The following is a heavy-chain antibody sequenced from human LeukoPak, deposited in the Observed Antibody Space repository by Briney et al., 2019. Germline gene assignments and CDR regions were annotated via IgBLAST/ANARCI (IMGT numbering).Heavy chain of an antibody. CDR3: ARNLEWELGGFNDY. D-gene: IGHD1-26*01. V-gene: IGHV4-39*01. CDR1: GGSISSSSYY. CDR2: IYYSGST. J-gene: IGHJ4*02. Sequence: SETLSLTCTVSGGSISSSSYYLGWIRQPPGKGLEWIVSIYYSGSTYYNPSLKSRVTISVDTSKNQFSLKLSSVTAADTAVYYCARNLEWELGGFNDYWGQGTLVTVSS.